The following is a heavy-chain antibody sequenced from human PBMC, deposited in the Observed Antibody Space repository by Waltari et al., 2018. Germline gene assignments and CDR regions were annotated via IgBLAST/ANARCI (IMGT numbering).Heavy chain of an antibody. Sequence: QVQLQESGPGLVKPSETLSLTCAVSGYSISSGYSWGWIRQPPGKGLEWIGSIYHSGSTYYNPSLKSRVTISVDTSKNQFSLKLSSVTAADTAVYYCARPAADGGFDYWGQGTLVTVSS. CDR2: IYHSGST. D-gene: IGHD3-10*01. CDR1: GYSISSGYS. CDR3: ARPAADGGFDY. J-gene: IGHJ4*02. V-gene: IGHV4-38-2*01.